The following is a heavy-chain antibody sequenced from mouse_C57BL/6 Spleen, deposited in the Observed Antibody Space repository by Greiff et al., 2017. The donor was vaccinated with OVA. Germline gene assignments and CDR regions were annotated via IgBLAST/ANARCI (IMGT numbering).Heavy chain of an antibody. D-gene: IGHD1-1*01. V-gene: IGHV1-85*01. Sequence: QVQLQQSGPELVKPGASVKLSCKASGYTFTSYDMNWVKQRPGQGLEWIGWIYPRDGSTKYNEKFKGKATLTVDTSSSTAYMELHSLTSEDSAVYFCARGHYYGSSYDAMDYWGQGTSVTVSS. CDR1: GYTFTSYD. CDR3: ARGHYYGSSYDAMDY. CDR2: IYPRDGST. J-gene: IGHJ4*01.